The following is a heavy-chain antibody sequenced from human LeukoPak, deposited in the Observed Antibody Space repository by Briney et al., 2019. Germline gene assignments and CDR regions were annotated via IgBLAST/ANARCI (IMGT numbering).Heavy chain of an antibody. CDR1: GFTFSSYE. CDR3: ASTQLQVRGVMYYYYYMDV. V-gene: IGHV3-7*01. J-gene: IGHJ6*03. CDR2: IKQDGSEK. Sequence: GGSLRLSCAASGFTFSSYEMNWVRQAPGKGLEWVANIKQDGSEKYYVDSVKGRFTISRDNAKNSLYLQMNSLRAEDTAVYYCASTQLQVRGVMYYYYYMDVWGKGTTVTVSS. D-gene: IGHD3-10*01.